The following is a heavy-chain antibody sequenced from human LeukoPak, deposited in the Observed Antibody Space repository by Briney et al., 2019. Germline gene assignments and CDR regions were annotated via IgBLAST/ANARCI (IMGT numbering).Heavy chain of an antibody. J-gene: IGHJ4*02. CDR2: IYPRDSDT. Sequence: GESLKISCKGSGYSLTNYWIGWVRQMPGKGLEWMGIIYPRDSDTRYSPSFQGQVTISADKSISTAYLQWSSLKASDTAIYYCARLTCGYIGYDSYSFDYWGQGTLVTVSS. D-gene: IGHD5-12*01. CDR3: ARLTCGYIGYDSYSFDY. CDR1: GYSLTNYW. V-gene: IGHV5-51*01.